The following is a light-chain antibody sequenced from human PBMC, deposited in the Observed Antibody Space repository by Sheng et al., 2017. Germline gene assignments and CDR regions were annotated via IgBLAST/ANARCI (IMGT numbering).Light chain of an antibody. CDR3: QQYDNLPLT. CDR2: DAS. J-gene: IGKJ4*01. CDR1: QGINNY. Sequence: DIQMTQSPSSLSASIGDRVTITCRAGQGINNYLAWCQQKPGEVPKLLIFDASKLETGVPSRFSGSGSGTDFTFTISSLQPEDFATYYCQQYDNLPLTFGGGTKVDIK. V-gene: IGKV1-33*01.